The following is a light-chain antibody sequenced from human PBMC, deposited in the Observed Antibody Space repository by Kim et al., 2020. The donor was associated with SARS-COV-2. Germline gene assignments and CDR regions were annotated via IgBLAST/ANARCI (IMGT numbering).Light chain of an antibody. J-gene: IGLJ1*01. CDR1: SSDVGGYNY. Sequence: HSIPISCTGTSSDVGGYNYFSWYQQHPGKAPKLMIYDVSKRPSGVSNRFSGSKSGNTASLTISGLQAEDDAVYYCSSYTSSGTFYVFGTGTKVTVL. V-gene: IGLV2-14*04. CDR2: DVS. CDR3: SSYTSSGTFYV.